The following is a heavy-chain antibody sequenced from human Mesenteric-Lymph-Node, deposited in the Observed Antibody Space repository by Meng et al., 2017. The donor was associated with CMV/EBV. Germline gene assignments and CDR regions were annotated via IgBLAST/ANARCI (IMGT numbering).Heavy chain of an antibody. D-gene: IGHD3-9*01. CDR1: GGTFSSYA. Sequence: SVKVSCKASGGTFSSYAISWVRQAPGQGLEWMGGIIPIFGTANYAQKFQGRVTITTDESTSTAYMELSSLRSKDTAVYYCASNHYDILTGLDYFNYWGQGTLVTVSS. CDR2: IIPIFGTA. V-gene: IGHV1-69*05. CDR3: ASNHYDILTGLDYFNY. J-gene: IGHJ4*02.